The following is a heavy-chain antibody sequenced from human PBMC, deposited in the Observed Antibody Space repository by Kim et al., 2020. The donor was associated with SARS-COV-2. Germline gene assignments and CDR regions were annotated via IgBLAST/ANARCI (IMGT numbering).Heavy chain of an antibody. D-gene: IGHD3-22*01. CDR1: GGSISSSSYY. V-gene: IGHV4-39*01. CDR3: ARINYYDSSGYYSGI. CDR2: IYYSGST. Sequence: SETLSLTCTVSGGSISSSSYYWGWIRQPPGKGLEWIGSIYYSGSTYYIPSLKSRVTISVDTSKNQFSLKLSSVTAADTAVYYCARINYYDSSGYYSGIWGQGTMVTVSS. J-gene: IGHJ3*02.